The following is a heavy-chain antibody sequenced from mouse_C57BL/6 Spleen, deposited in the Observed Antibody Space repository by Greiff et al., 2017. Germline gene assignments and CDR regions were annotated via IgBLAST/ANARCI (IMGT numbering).Heavy chain of an antibody. V-gene: IGHV1-82*01. D-gene: IGHD1-1*01. CDR2: IYPGDGDT. CDR3: AVYGSSPYFDY. Sequence: VQLQQSGPELVKPGASVQISCQASGYAFSSSWMNWVKQRPGKGLEWIGRIYPGDGDTNYNGKFKGKATLHADQSSSTAYMQLSSLTSEVSAVDFGAVYGSSPYFDYWGQGTTLTVSS. J-gene: IGHJ2*01. CDR1: GYAFSSSW.